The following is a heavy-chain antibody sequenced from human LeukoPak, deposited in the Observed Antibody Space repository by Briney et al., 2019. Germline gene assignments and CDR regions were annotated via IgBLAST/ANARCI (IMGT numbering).Heavy chain of an antibody. CDR1: GGSISSYY. CDR2: IYYSGST. V-gene: IGHV4-59*12. CDR3: ARDSVYSSSGYWYFDL. J-gene: IGHJ2*01. Sequence: SETLSLTCTVSGGSISSYYWSWIRQPPGKGLEWIGYIYYSGSTKYDPSLKSRVTISVDTSKNQFSLKLSSVTAADTAVYYCARDSVYSSSGYWYFDLWGRGTLVSVSS. D-gene: IGHD6-6*01.